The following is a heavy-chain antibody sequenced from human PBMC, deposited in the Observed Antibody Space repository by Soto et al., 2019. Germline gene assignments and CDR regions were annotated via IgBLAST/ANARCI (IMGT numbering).Heavy chain of an antibody. CDR2: ISYDGSNK. CDR1: GFTFSSYA. V-gene: IGHV3-30-3*01. CDR3: ARDFEYSSGWYGNYYYGMDV. Sequence: GGSLRLSCAASGFTFSSYAMHWVRQAPGKGLEWVAVISYDGSNKYYADSVKGRFTISRDNSKITLYLQMNSLRAEDTAVYYCARDFEYSSGWYGNYYYGMDVWGQGTTVTVSS. D-gene: IGHD6-19*01. J-gene: IGHJ6*02.